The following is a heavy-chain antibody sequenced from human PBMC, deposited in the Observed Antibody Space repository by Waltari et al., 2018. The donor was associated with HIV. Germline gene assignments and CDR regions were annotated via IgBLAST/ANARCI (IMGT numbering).Heavy chain of an antibody. Sequence: QVQLVESGGGVVQPGTSLRLSCAASGFTFSSSSREGDSQAPGKGLEWVAVISYDGSYKYYADSVRGRFTISRDNSKNTLSLQMNTLRTEDTAVFYCAKDRAITFGRLIENYYYGMDVWGQGTTVTVSS. J-gene: IGHJ6*02. CDR3: AKDRAITFGRLIENYYYGMDV. V-gene: IGHV3-30*18. CDR1: GFTFSSSS. CDR2: ISYDGSYK. D-gene: IGHD3-16*02.